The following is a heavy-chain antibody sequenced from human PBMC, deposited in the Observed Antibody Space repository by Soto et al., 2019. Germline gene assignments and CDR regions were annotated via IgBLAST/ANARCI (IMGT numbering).Heavy chain of an antibody. CDR3: ARAQTASAWVEAQAYYYYDMDV. Sequence: QVQLVESGGGVVQPGRSLRLSCAASGFTFSSYAMHWVRQAPGKGLEWVAVISYDGSNKYYADSVKGRFTISRDNSKNTEYLQMNSVRAEDTGVYCCARAQTASAWVEAQAYYYYDMDVWGQGTTVTVSS. J-gene: IGHJ6*02. CDR1: GFTFSSYA. V-gene: IGHV3-30-3*01. CDR2: ISYDGSNK. D-gene: IGHD6-6*01.